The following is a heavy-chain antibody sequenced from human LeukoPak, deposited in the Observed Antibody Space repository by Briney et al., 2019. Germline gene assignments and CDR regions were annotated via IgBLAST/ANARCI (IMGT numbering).Heavy chain of an antibody. CDR3: AREVPAASYYYYYYMDV. D-gene: IGHD2-2*01. CDR1: GGSISSSSYY. Sequence: PSETLSLTCTVSGGSISSSSYYWGWTRQPPGKGLEWIGSIYYSGSTYYNPSLKSRVTISVDTSKNQFSLKLSSVTAADTAVYYCAREVPAASYYYYYYMDVWGKGTTVTVSS. V-gene: IGHV4-39*07. CDR2: IYYSGST. J-gene: IGHJ6*03.